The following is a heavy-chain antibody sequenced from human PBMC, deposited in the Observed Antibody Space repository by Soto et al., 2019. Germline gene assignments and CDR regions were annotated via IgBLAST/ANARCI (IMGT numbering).Heavy chain of an antibody. J-gene: IGHJ4*02. CDR3: ARSTVTEDY. Sequence: QVQLQESGPGLVKASGTLSLTCAVSGGSISSNNWWSWVRQPPGKRLEWIGEINHSGSTNYNPSLQSRVTISVDKSKNQFSLKLSSVTAADTAGYYCARSTVTEDYWGQGTLVTVSS. CDR2: INHSGST. D-gene: IGHD4-17*01. CDR1: GGSISSNNW. V-gene: IGHV4-4*02.